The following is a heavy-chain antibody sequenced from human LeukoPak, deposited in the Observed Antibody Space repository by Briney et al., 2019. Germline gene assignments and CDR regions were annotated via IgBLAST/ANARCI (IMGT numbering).Heavy chain of an antibody. CDR1: GYPFTDYY. CDR3: ATRLGGYVALNWFDP. CDR2: INPKSGVT. D-gene: IGHD5-12*01. J-gene: IGHJ5*02. V-gene: IGHV1-2*02. Sequence: ASVEVSCKTSGYPFTDYYMHWVRQAPGQGPEWMGWINPKSGVTNYAQTFQGRVTMTRDTFISTAYMELNRLRSDDTAVYYCATRLGGYVALNWFDPWGQGTLVTVSS.